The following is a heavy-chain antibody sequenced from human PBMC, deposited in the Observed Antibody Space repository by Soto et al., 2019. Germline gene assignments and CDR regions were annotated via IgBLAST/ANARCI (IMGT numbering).Heavy chain of an antibody. V-gene: IGHV1-2*02. CDR2: INPNSRGT. CDR1: GYTFTDYF. J-gene: IGHJ5*02. Sequence: GASVKVSCKASGYTFTDYFIHWVRQAPGQGFEWMGWINPNSRGTNYAPKFQGRVTMTRDTSNSTAYMELRGLRSDGTAVYYCARVTLKAGNWFDPWGQGTLVTVSS. CDR3: ARVTLKAGNWFDP.